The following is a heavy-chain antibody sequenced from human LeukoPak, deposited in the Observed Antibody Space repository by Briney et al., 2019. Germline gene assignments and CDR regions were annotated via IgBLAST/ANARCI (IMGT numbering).Heavy chain of an antibody. J-gene: IGHJ4*02. CDR2: IYPGDSDP. Sequence: GGSLQISCKGSGYTFTTYWIGWVRQMPGKGLEWMGIIYPGDSDPRYSPSFQGQVTISADTSISTAYVQWSSLKASDSAMYYCVRHGLGSSWFGLDYWGQGTLVTVSS. CDR3: VRHGLGSSWFGLDY. D-gene: IGHD6-13*01. V-gene: IGHV5-51*01. CDR1: GYTFTTYW.